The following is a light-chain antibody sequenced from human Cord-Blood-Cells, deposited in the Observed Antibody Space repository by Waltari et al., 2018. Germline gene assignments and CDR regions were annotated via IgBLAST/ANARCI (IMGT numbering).Light chain of an antibody. Sequence: DIVMTQSPDSLAVSLGERATINCKSSQSVLYSSNNKNYLAWYQQKPGQPPKLLIYWASTRESGVPDRFSSSGSGTDFTLTISSLQAEYVAVYYCQQYYSTPFTFGPGTKVDIK. CDR3: QQYYSTPFT. J-gene: IGKJ3*01. CDR1: QSVLYSSNNKNY. V-gene: IGKV4-1*01. CDR2: WAS.